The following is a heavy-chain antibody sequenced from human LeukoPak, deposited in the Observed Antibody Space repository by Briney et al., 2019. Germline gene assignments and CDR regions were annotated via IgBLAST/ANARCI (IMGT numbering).Heavy chain of an antibody. CDR1: GFTFSSYG. V-gene: IGHV3-30*02. CDR3: AKDTRGIAVAGNFDY. J-gene: IGHJ4*02. Sequence: PGGSLRLSCAASGFTFSSYGMHWVRQAPGKGLEWVAFIRYDGSNKYYADSVKGRFTISRDNSKNTLYLQMNSLRAEDTAVYYCAKDTRGIAVAGNFDYWGQGTLVTVSS. CDR2: IRYDGSNK. D-gene: IGHD6-19*01.